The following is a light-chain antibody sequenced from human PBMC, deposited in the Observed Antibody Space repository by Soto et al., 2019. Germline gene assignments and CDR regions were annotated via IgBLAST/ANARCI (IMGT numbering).Light chain of an antibody. CDR1: QSISSW. Sequence: DIQMTQSPSTLSASVGDRVTITCRASQSISSWLSWYHQKPWKAPNLLIYDASSLESGVPSRFSGSGSGTEFTLTISSLQPDNFATYYCQQYNSYSPTFGQGTKVDIK. CDR2: DAS. J-gene: IGKJ1*01. CDR3: QQYNSYSPT. V-gene: IGKV1-5*01.